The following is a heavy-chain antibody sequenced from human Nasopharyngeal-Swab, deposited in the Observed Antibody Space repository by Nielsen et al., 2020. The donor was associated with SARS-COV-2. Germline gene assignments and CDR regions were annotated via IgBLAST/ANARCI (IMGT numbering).Heavy chain of an antibody. CDR3: TTQLGDAFDI. D-gene: IGHD6-6*01. CDR1: GGTFSSYA. J-gene: IGHJ3*02. Sequence: SVKVSCKASGGTFSSYAISWVRQAPGQRLEWMGGIIPIFGTANYAQKFQGRVTITADESTSTAYMELSSLRSEDTAVYYCTTQLGDAFDIWGQGTMVTVSS. V-gene: IGHV1-69*13. CDR2: IIPIFGTA.